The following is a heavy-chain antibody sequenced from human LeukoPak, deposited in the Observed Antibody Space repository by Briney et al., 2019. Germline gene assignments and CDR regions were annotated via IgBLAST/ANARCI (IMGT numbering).Heavy chain of an antibody. CDR3: ARHGGYSSPYLH. Sequence: SETLSLTCTVSGGSISSYYWSWIRQPPGKGLEWIGYIYYSGSTNYNPSLKSRVTISVDTSKNQFSLKLSSVTPADTAVYYCARHGGYSSPYLHWGQGTLVTVSS. J-gene: IGHJ1*01. V-gene: IGHV4-59*01. CDR2: IYYSGST. CDR1: GGSISSYY. D-gene: IGHD6-13*01.